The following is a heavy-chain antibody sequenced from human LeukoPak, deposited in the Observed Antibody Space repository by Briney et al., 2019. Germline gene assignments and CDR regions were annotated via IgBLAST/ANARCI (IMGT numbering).Heavy chain of an antibody. V-gene: IGHV1-46*03. CDR2: INPSGGST. Sequence: ASVKVSCKASGYTFTSYYMHWVRQAPGQGLEWMGIINPSGGSTSYAQKFQGRVTMTRDRSTSTVYMELSSLRSEDTAVYYCARDLVYYYDSSGYTQADAFDTWGQGTMVTVSS. D-gene: IGHD3-22*01. J-gene: IGHJ3*02. CDR3: ARDLVYYYDSSGYTQADAFDT. CDR1: GYTFTSYY.